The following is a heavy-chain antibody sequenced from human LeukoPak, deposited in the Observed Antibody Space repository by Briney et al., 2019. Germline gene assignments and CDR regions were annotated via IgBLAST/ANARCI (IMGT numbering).Heavy chain of an antibody. CDR3: ARGPPPYYGSGKGVDP. CDR2: IFYSGNT. V-gene: IGHV4-39*07. D-gene: IGHD3-10*01. Sequence: SETLSLTCTVSGGSINSSSYYWGWIRQPPGKGLEWIGSIFYSGNTYDNPSLKSRVTISVDTSKNQFSLKLSSVTAADTAVYYCARGPPPYYGSGKGVDPWGQGTLVTVSS. J-gene: IGHJ5*02. CDR1: GGSINSSSYY.